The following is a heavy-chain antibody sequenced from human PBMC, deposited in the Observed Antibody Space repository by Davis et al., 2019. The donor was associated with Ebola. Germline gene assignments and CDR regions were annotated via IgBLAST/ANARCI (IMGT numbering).Heavy chain of an antibody. J-gene: IGHJ6*02. V-gene: IGHV1-69*06. CDR3: ARDAQPFGIRYGMDV. CDR2: IIPIFGTA. CDR1: GGIFSSYA. D-gene: IGHD3-10*01. Sequence: AASVKVSCKASGGIFSSYAISWVRQAPGQGLEWMGGIIPIFGTANYAQKFQGRVTITADKSTSTAYMELSSLRSEDTAVYYCARDAQPFGIRYGMDVWGQGTTVTVSS.